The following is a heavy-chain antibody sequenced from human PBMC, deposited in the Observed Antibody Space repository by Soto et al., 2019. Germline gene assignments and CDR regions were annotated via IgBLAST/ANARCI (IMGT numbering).Heavy chain of an antibody. V-gene: IGHV3-49*04. Sequence: EVQLVESGGGLVQPGRSLRLSCTASGFTFGDYAMSWVRQAPGKGLEWVGFIRSKAYGGTTEYAASVKGRFTISRDDSKSIAYLQMNSLKTEDTAVYYCTRDRSGYDPAFDYWGQGTLVTVSS. CDR2: IRSKAYGGTT. CDR3: TRDRSGYDPAFDY. D-gene: IGHD5-12*01. J-gene: IGHJ4*02. CDR1: GFTFGDYA.